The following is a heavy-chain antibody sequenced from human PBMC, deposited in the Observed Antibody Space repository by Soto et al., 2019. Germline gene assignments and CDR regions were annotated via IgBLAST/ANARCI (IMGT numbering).Heavy chain of an antibody. CDR2: IYYTGST. D-gene: IGHD3-10*02. J-gene: IGHJ6*02. CDR1: GASINSGAYY. CDR3: ARILGSGSYLMDV. V-gene: IGHV4-31*03. Sequence: PSETLSLTCTVSGASINSGAYYWSWIRQHPGKGLEWIAYIYYTGSTYYNPSLKSRVTTSVDTSKNQFSLKLNSVTAADTAVYYCARILGSGSYLMDVWGQGTTVTVSS.